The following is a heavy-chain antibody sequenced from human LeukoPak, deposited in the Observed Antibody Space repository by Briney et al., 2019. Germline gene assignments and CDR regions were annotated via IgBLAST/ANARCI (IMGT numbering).Heavy chain of an antibody. Sequence: ASETLSLTCTVSGGSISSGGYYWSWIRQHPGKGLEWIGYIYYSGSTYYNPSLKSRVTISVDTSKNQFSLKLSSVTAADTAVYYCARDWRAMSAFDIWGQGTMVTVSS. CDR1: GGSISSGGYY. J-gene: IGHJ3*02. CDR3: ARDWRAMSAFDI. D-gene: IGHD5-18*01. CDR2: IYYSGST. V-gene: IGHV4-31*03.